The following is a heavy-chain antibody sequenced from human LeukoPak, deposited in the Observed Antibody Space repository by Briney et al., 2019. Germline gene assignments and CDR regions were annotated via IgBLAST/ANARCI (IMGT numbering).Heavy chain of an antibody. CDR2: ISYDGSNK. J-gene: IGHJ6*02. Sequence: GGSLRLSCAASGFTFSSYAMHWVRQAAGKGLEWVAVISYDGSNKYYADSVKGRFTISRDNSKNTLYLQMNSLRAEDTAVYYCARTPDTAMTLGGMDVWGQGTTVTVSS. V-gene: IGHV3-30-3*01. CDR3: ARTPDTAMTLGGMDV. D-gene: IGHD5-18*01. CDR1: GFTFSSYA.